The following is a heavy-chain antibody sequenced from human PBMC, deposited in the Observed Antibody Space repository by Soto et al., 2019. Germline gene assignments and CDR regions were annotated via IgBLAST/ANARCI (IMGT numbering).Heavy chain of an antibody. Sequence: GGSLRLSCAASGFTFSSYEMNWVRQAPGKGLEWVSYISSSGSTIYYADSVKGRFTISRDNAKNSLYLQMNSLRAEDTAVYYCARDIEIVVVVAATPEGNYYYGMDAWGQGTTVTVSS. CDR1: GFTFSSYE. V-gene: IGHV3-48*03. J-gene: IGHJ6*02. CDR3: ARDIEIVVVVAATPEGNYYYGMDA. D-gene: IGHD2-15*01. CDR2: ISSSGSTI.